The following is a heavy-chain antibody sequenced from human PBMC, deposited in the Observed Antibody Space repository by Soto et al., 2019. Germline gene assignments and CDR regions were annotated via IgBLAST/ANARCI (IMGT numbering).Heavy chain of an antibody. CDR2: IRSKAYGGTT. J-gene: IGHJ4*02. Sequence: GGSLRLSCTASGFTFGDYAMSWFRQAPGKGLEWVGFIRSKAYGGTTEYAASVKGRFTISRDDSKSIAYLQMNSLKTEDTAVYYCTSGALDVLTGYLFYYCGQGSLVTVSS. CDR1: GFTFGDYA. CDR3: TSGALDVLTGYLFYY. V-gene: IGHV3-49*03. D-gene: IGHD3-9*01.